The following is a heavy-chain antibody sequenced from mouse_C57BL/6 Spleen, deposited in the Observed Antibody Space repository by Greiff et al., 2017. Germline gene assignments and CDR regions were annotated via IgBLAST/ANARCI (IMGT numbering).Heavy chain of an antibody. CDR1: GFTFTDYY. CDR3: ARLEGYYPAMDY. D-gene: IGHD2-1*01. J-gene: IGHJ4*01. Sequence: EVQGVESGGGFVQPGGSLSFSCAASGFTFTDYYMSWVRQPPGQALEWLGFIRNKANGYTTASSASVKGRFTISRDNSQSILYLQMNALRAEDSAAYYGARLEGYYPAMDYWGQGTTVTVSS. CDR2: IRNKANGYTT. V-gene: IGHV7-3*01.